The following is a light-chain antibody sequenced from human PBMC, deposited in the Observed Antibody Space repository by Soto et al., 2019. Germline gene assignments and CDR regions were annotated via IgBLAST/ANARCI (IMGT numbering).Light chain of an antibody. J-gene: IGKJ3*01. V-gene: IGKV1-5*03. Sequence: DIQMTQSPSTLSASVGDRVTITCPASQSINSWLAWYQQKPGKAPRLLIYRASSLEGGVPSRFSGSGSGAEFTLTISSLQPDDFATYYCQHYDSYSGTFGPGTKVDIK. CDR1: QSINSW. CDR3: QHYDSYSGT. CDR2: RAS.